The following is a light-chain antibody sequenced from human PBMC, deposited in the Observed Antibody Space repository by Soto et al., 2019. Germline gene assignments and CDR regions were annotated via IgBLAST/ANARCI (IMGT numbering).Light chain of an antibody. V-gene: IGKV3D-15*01. Sequence: ERIVTHSPATLSLSPGERATLSCRASQTISSHVAWYQQKNGQAPRLLLYHASIRATGIPARFSGSGSGTEFILTIISLQSDVFAVYYGQQYNGWPFSTPFAQGTRLEI. CDR1: QTISSH. J-gene: IGKJ5*01. CDR2: HAS. CDR3: QQYNGWPFSTP.